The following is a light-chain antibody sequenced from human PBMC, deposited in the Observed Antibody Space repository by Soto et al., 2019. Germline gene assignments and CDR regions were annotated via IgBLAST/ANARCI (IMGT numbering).Light chain of an antibody. CDR3: QQYNAYSPWT. J-gene: IGKJ1*01. Sequence: DIQMTQSPSTLSASVGDRVTITCRASQNIMSWLAWHQQKPGKAPKLLIYKASDLDVGVPSRFAGSGSGTEFTLTITSLQPDDAATYCCQQYNAYSPWTFGQGTRVEIK. CDR2: KAS. CDR1: QNIMSW. V-gene: IGKV1-5*03.